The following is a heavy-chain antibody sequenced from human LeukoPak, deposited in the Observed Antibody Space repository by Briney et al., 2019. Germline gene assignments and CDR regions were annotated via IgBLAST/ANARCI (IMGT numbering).Heavy chain of an antibody. V-gene: IGHV3-23*01. Sequence: GGSLRLSCTASGFTFSSFAMSWVRQAPGKGLEWVSTITDSGDTTHSADSVKGRFTISRDNSKNTLYLQMNSLRAEDTAVYYCARDRPHYYDSSGYYFWGAFDIWGQGTMVTVSS. CDR3: ARDRPHYYDSSGYYFWGAFDI. D-gene: IGHD3-22*01. J-gene: IGHJ3*02. CDR1: GFTFSSFA. CDR2: ITDSGDTT.